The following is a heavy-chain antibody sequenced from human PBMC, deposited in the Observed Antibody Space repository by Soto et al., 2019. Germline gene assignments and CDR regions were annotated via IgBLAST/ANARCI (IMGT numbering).Heavy chain of an antibody. CDR3: ARRVTMIESYYFDY. CDR1: GGSISSSNR. CDR2: IYHSGST. D-gene: IGHD3-22*01. Sequence: SETLSLTCAVSGGSISSSNRWSWVRQPPGKGLEWIGEIYHSGSTNYNPSLESRVTISVDKSKNQFSLKLSSVTAADTAVYYCARRVTMIESYYFDYWGQGTLVTVSS. V-gene: IGHV4-4*02. J-gene: IGHJ4*02.